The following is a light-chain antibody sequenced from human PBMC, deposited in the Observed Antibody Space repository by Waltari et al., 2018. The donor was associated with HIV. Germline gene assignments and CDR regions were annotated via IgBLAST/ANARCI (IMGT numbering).Light chain of an antibody. V-gene: IGLV2-14*01. CDR2: EVR. CDR1: SSDVGGYNY. Sequence: QSALTQPASVSGSPGQSITISCTGTSSDVGGYNYVSWYQQHPGKAPKLMIYEVRNRHSGVSNRFSGSKSGNTASLTISGLQAEDEADYYCSSYTSSRVLFGGGTKLTVL. CDR3: SSYTSSRVL. J-gene: IGLJ2*01.